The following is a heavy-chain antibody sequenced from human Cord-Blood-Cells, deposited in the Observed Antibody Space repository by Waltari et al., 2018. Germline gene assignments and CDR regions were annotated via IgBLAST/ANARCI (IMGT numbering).Heavy chain of an antibody. Sequence: QVQLVQSGDEVKKPGASVKVSCKVSGYTPTELSMHWVRQAPGKGLEWMGGFDPEYCETIYAQKFQGRVTMTEDTSTDTADMELSSLRSEDTAVYYCATVYPVPKSGGAFDIWGQGTMVTVSS. J-gene: IGHJ3*02. D-gene: IGHD2-15*01. V-gene: IGHV1-24*01. CDR3: ATVYPVPKSGGAFDI. CDR1: GYTPTELS. CDR2: FDPEYCET.